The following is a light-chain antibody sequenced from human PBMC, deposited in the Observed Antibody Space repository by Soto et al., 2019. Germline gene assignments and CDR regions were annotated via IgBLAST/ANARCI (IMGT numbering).Light chain of an antibody. CDR2: GAS. CDR3: QQYGSSSWT. Sequence: PGERATLSCRASQSVSSSYLAWYQQKPGQALRLLIYGASSRATGIPDRFSGSGSETDFTLTISRLEPEDFAVYYCQQYGSSSWTFGQGTKVEIK. V-gene: IGKV3-20*01. J-gene: IGKJ1*01. CDR1: QSVSSSY.